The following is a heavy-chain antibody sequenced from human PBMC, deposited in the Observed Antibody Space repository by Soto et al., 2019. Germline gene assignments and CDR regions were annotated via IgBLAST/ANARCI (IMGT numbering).Heavy chain of an antibody. CDR2: IYYIGST. V-gene: IGHV4-31*03. J-gene: IGHJ6*02. D-gene: IGHD3-9*01. Sequence: QVQLQESGPGLVKPSQTLSLTCTVSGGSISSGGYYWSWIRQHPGKGLEWIGYIYYIGSTYYNPSLKRRVTISVDTSKNQFSLKLSSVTAADTAVYYCARDQAYYDILTGYGGMDVWGQGTTVTVSS. CDR3: ARDQAYYDILTGYGGMDV. CDR1: GGSISSGGYY.